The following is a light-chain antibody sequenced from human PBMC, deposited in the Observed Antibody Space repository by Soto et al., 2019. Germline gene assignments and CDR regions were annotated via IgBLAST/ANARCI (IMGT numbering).Light chain of an antibody. V-gene: IGLV1-44*01. J-gene: IGLJ1*01. CDR3: AAWDDSLSGYV. Sequence: QSVLTQPPSASGTPGQRVTMSCSGSSSNIGSNTVNWYQQLPGTAPKLLIYSNNQRPSGVPDRFSGSKSGTSASLAISGLRSEDEADYYCAAWDDSLSGYVFGTGTKVTVL. CDR1: SSNIGSNT. CDR2: SNN.